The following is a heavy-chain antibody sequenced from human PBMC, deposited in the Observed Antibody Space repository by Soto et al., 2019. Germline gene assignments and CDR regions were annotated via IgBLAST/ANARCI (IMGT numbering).Heavy chain of an antibody. CDR2: ISYDGSNK. Sequence: PGGSLRLSCAASGFTFSSYGMHWVRQAPGKGLEWVAVISYDGSNKYYADSVKGRFTISRDNSKNTLYLQMNSLRAEDTAVYYCAKDLRGPGRAYGMDVWGQGTTVTVSS. J-gene: IGHJ6*02. CDR1: GFTFSSYG. D-gene: IGHD3-10*01. CDR3: AKDLRGPGRAYGMDV. V-gene: IGHV3-30*18.